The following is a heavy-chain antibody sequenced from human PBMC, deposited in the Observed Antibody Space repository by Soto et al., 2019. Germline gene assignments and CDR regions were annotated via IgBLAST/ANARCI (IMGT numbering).Heavy chain of an antibody. CDR1: GGSISSSSYY. Sequence: QLQLQESGPGLVKPSETLSLTCTVSGGSISSSSYYWGWIRQPPGKGLEWIGSIYYSGSTYYNPSLKSRVTLSVDTSKNQFSLKLSSVTAADTAVYYCASGYDILTGYPRGDYYGMDVWGQGTTVTVSS. CDR2: IYYSGST. J-gene: IGHJ6*02. D-gene: IGHD3-9*01. V-gene: IGHV4-39*01. CDR3: ASGYDILTGYPRGDYYGMDV.